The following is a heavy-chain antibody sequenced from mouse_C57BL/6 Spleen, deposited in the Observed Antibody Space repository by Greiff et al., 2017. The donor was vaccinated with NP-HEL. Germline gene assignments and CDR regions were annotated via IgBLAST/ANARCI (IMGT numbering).Heavy chain of an antibody. D-gene: IGHD2-3*01. J-gene: IGHJ4*01. CDR1: GYAFSSYW. CDR2: IYPGDGDT. CDR3: ARSPDGYHEAMDY. V-gene: IGHV1-80*01. Sequence: VQLQQSGAELVKPGASVKISCKASGYAFSSYWMNWVKQRPGKGLEWIGQIYPGDGDTNYNGKFKGKATLTADKSSSTAYMQLSSLTSEDSAVYFLARSPDGYHEAMDYWGQGTSVTVSS.